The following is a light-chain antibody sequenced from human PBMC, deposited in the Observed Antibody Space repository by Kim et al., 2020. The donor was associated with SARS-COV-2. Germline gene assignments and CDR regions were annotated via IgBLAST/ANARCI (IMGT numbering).Light chain of an antibody. CDR3: QQYYSYFVT. CDR1: QSISSW. J-gene: IGKJ1*01. Sequence: ASVGNRVTITCRASQSISSWLAWYQQKPGKAPKLLIYKTSSLESGVPSRFGGSGSGTQFALTISSLQPDDFATYYCQQYYSYFVTFGQGTKVDIK. V-gene: IGKV1-5*03. CDR2: KTS.